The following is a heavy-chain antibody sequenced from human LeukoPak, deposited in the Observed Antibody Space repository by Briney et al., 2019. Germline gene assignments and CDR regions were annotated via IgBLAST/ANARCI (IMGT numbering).Heavy chain of an antibody. Sequence: GGSQRLSCAASGFTFSSYGMHWVRQAPGKGLEWVAVISYEGSNKYYTDSVKGRFTISRDNSKNTLYLQINSLRAEDTAVYYCVKVITMVRGVIKNYYGMDVWGKGTTVTVSS. CDR3: VKVITMVRGVIKNYYGMDV. CDR1: GFTFSSYG. V-gene: IGHV3-30*18. J-gene: IGHJ6*04. CDR2: ISYEGSNK. D-gene: IGHD3-10*01.